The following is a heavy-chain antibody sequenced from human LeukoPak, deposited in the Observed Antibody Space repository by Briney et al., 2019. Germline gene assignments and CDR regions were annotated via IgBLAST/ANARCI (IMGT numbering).Heavy chain of an antibody. D-gene: IGHD6-19*01. V-gene: IGHV4-39*07. J-gene: IGHJ4*02. CDR3: ASQFGGIAVAGTPDY. Sequence: PSETLSLTCTVSGGSISSSTYYWGWNRQPPGKGLEWIGSIYYSGSTYYNPSLKSRVTISVDTSKNQFSLKLSSVTAADTAVYYCASQFGGIAVAGTPDYWGQGTLVTVSS. CDR1: GGSISSSTYY. CDR2: IYYSGST.